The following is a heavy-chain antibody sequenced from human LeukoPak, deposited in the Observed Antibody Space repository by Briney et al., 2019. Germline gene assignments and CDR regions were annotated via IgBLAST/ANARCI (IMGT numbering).Heavy chain of an antibody. Sequence: GGSLRLSCAAYGFIFSSYWMSWVRQAPGKGLEWVANMNQDGSEKYYLDSVKGRFTISRDNAKSSLYLQMNSLRADDTAVYYCARDRALYDSRRGYYYTEDDYWGQGTLVTVSS. D-gene: IGHD3-22*01. CDR3: ARDRALYDSRRGYYYTEDDY. V-gene: IGHV3-7*01. CDR2: MNQDGSEK. J-gene: IGHJ4*02. CDR1: GFIFSSYW.